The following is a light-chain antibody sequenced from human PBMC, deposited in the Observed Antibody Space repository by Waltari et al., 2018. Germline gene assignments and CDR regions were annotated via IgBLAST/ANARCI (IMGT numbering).Light chain of an antibody. CDR2: DAS. Sequence: EIVLTQSPVTLSFSPGGGATLSCRASQRVSVYLAWYQLKPGQAPRLLIYDASNRATGIPARFSGSGSGTDFTLTISSLEPEDFAVYYCQQRSNWPLTFVGGTRVDI. J-gene: IGKJ4*01. V-gene: IGKV3-11*01. CDR3: QQRSNWPLT. CDR1: QRVSVY.